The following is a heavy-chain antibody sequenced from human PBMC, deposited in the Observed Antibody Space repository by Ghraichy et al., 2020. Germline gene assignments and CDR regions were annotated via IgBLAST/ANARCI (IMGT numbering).Heavy chain of an antibody. J-gene: IGHJ4*02. V-gene: IGHV4-61*01. CDR1: GGSVSSDNYY. CDR3: ARGAPGGFAY. Sequence: SETLSLTCTVSGGSVSSDNYYWSWIRQPPGKVLEWIGYISYSGSTNYNPSLKSRVTILVDTSKNQFSLKLNSVTAADTAVYYCARGAPGGFAYRGQGTLVTVSS. CDR2: ISYSGST. D-gene: IGHD3-16*01.